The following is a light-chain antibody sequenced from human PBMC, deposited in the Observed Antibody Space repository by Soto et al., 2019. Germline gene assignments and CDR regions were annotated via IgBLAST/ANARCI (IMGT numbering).Light chain of an antibody. CDR3: QQYKNYLT. CDR1: QSVSIW. CDR2: GAS. V-gene: IGKV1-5*01. Sequence: ASVGDRVTFTCRASQSVSIWLAWYQQKPGKAPKLLISGASTLESGVPSRLSGSGSGTEFTLTISSLQPDDFATYYCQQYKNYLTFGQGTKVDIK. J-gene: IGKJ1*01.